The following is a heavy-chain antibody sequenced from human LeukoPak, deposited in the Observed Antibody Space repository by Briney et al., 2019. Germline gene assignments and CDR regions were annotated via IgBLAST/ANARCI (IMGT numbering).Heavy chain of an antibody. D-gene: IGHD1-26*01. CDR1: GASLTDSSFY. Sequence: SETLSLTCTVSGASLTDSSFYWGWIRQSPGAGLEWIGKIYLDGRTNYDPSLRSRVTISIDTSKNQFSLRLTSVTAADRAVYYCARLGGRFIRHGYYFYYMEVWGKGTTVTVSS. CDR2: IYLDGRT. CDR3: ARLGGRFIRHGYYFYYMEV. J-gene: IGHJ6*03. V-gene: IGHV4-39*01.